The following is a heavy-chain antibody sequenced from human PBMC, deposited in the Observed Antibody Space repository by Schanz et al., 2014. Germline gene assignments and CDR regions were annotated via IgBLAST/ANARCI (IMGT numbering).Heavy chain of an antibody. CDR1: EYSFTSYS. CDR2: INTGSGDT. J-gene: IGHJ4*02. CDR3: ARGIGGYGANNYFDY. V-gene: IGHV1-3*04. Sequence: QVHLVQSGAAVKRPGASVKVSCKASEYSFTSYSMHWVRQAPGQRLEWMGWINTGSGDTKYSQNFQGRVTITRDTSASTAYMEFSSLRSQDTAMYSCARGIGGYGANNYFDYWGQGTLVTVSS. D-gene: IGHD5-12*01.